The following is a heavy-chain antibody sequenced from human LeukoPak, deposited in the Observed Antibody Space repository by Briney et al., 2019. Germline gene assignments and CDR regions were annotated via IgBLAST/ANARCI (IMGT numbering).Heavy chain of an antibody. CDR3: AKMAIAKGATQGRGFLQFDL. J-gene: IGHJ5*02. D-gene: IGHD2-21*01. CDR1: GFTLDNHA. Sequence: PGGALRLSCAASGFTLDNHAMTWVRQAPGKGLEWVSLITGTGFDTYTANSVKGRFITSRDNSKNSLYLRMNSLRPEDTAMYYCAKMAIAKGATQGRGFLQFDLWGQGTLATVSS. V-gene: IGHV3-23*01. CDR2: ITGTGFDT.